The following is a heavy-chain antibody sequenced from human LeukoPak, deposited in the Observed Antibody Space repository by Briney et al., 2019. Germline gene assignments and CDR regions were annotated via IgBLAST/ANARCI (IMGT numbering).Heavy chain of an antibody. CDR3: ARGSAYYYDSSGYSN. D-gene: IGHD3-22*01. Sequence: PGRSLRLSCAASGFTFSSYAMHWVRQAPGKGLEWVAVISYDGSNKYYADSVKGRFTISRDNSKNTLYLQMNSLRAEDTAVYYCARGSAYYYDSSGYSNWGQGTLVTVSS. CDR1: GFTFSSYA. V-gene: IGHV3-30-3*01. CDR2: ISYDGSNK. J-gene: IGHJ4*02.